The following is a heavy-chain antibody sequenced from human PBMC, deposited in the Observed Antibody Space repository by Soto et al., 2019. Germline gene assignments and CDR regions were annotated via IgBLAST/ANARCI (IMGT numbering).Heavy chain of an antibody. D-gene: IGHD3-22*01. CDR1: GGSISSYY. CDR2: IYFRWTT. V-gene: IGHV4-59*01. Sequence: SENLSLTCTVSGGSISSYYWSWIRQRPGKGLEWIGYIYFRWTTNYNPSLKSRVTMSADTSKNQFSLKLNSVTAADTAVYYCARMNYYDTSRYPFAYWGQGMMVTVSS. CDR3: ARMNYYDTSRYPFAY. J-gene: IGHJ4*02.